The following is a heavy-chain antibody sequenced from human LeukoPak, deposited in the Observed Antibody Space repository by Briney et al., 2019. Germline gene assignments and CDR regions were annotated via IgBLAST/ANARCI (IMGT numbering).Heavy chain of an antibody. CDR2: ISSSSSYI. J-gene: IGHJ4*02. Sequence: GGSLRLSCAASGFTFSSYSMNWVRQAPGKGLEWVSSISSSSSYIYYADSVKGRFTISRDNAKNSLYLQMNSLRAEDTAVYYCANLFLFLFYYDSSGSLNDYGGRGPLVTVSS. V-gene: IGHV3-21*04. CDR3: ANLFLFLFYYDSSGSLNDY. CDR1: GFTFSSYS. D-gene: IGHD3-22*01.